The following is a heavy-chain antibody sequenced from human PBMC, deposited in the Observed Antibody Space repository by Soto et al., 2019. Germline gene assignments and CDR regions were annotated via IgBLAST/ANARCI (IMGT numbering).Heavy chain of an antibody. CDR2: ISYDGSNK. V-gene: IGHV3-30-3*01. CDR1: GFSFSNYA. Sequence: QVQLVESGGGVVQPGRSLRLSCAASGFSFSNYAMHWVRQAPGKGLEWVAVISYDGSNKYYADSVKGRFTISKDNSKNTLKLQMNNRRTEDTAVYYCATVRGYRQDFDAFDIWGQGTMVTDSS. CDR3: ATVRGYRQDFDAFDI. D-gene: IGHD3-16*02. J-gene: IGHJ3*02.